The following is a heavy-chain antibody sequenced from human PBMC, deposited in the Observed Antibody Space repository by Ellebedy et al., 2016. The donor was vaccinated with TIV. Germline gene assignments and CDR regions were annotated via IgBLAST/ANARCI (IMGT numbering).Heavy chain of an antibody. D-gene: IGHD3-22*01. J-gene: IGHJ4*02. CDR2: ISAYNGNT. CDR1: GYSFTSYG. Sequence: ASVKVSCXGSGYSFTSYGISWVRQAPGQGLEWMGWISAYNGNTNYAQKLQGRVTMTTDTSTSTAYMELRSLRSDDTAVYYCARELDSSGYTTGDYWGQGTLVTVSS. V-gene: IGHV1-18*04. CDR3: ARELDSSGYTTGDY.